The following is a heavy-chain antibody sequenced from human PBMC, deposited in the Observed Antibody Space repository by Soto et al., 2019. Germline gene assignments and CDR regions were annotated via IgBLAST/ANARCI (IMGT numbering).Heavy chain of an antibody. D-gene: IGHD5-12*01. Sequence: GEALKISCKGSGYSFTKYWIAWVRQMPGKGLEWMGIIYPGDSDTRYSPSFQGQVIISVDKSTDTAYVHWISLKASDTAMYYCARDRPARASGYPLSPPYYYYVMDVWGQGTTVTVSS. CDR1: GYSFTKYW. CDR2: IYPGDSDT. J-gene: IGHJ6*02. CDR3: ARDRPARASGYPLSPPYYYYVMDV. V-gene: IGHV5-51*01.